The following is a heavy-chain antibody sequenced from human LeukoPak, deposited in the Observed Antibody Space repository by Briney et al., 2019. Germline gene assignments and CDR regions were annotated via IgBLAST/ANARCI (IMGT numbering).Heavy chain of an antibody. CDR3: ARRDGWFDP. J-gene: IGHJ5*02. CDR1: GFYISTSGVS. V-gene: IGHV2-5*01. Sequence: SGPTLVNPTQTLTLTCTFSGFYISTSGVSVGWIRQPPGKALEWLALIYWYGDKRYSTPLRRRLTRTKDTSKNQVVLTMTNMDPVDTATYYCARRDGWFDPWGQGTLVTVSS. CDR2: IYWYGDK.